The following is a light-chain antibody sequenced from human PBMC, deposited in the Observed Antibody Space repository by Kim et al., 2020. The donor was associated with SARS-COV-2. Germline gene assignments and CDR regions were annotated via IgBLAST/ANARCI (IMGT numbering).Light chain of an antibody. CDR1: QAINNH. Sequence: ASVGDRVTITCRASQAINNHLAWYQQKPGKVPKLLIYAASTLQSGVPSRFSVSGSGTDFTLTISSLQPEDVATYYCQRYYSAPLTFGQGTKVDIK. J-gene: IGKJ1*01. V-gene: IGKV1-27*01. CDR2: AAS. CDR3: QRYYSAPLT.